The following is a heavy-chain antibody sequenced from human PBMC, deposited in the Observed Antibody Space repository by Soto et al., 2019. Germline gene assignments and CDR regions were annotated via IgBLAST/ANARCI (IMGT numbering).Heavy chain of an antibody. V-gene: IGHV4-31*03. CDR1: GGSISSGGYY. CDR3: ARVGSSGWYGYGMDV. Sequence: QVQLQESGPGLVKPSQTLSLTCTVSGGSISSGGYYWSWIRQHPGKGLEWIGYIYYSGSTNYNPSLKSRVTISVDTSKNQFSLKLSSVTAADTAVYYCARVGSSGWYGYGMDVWGQGTTVTVSS. D-gene: IGHD6-19*01. CDR2: IYYSGST. J-gene: IGHJ6*02.